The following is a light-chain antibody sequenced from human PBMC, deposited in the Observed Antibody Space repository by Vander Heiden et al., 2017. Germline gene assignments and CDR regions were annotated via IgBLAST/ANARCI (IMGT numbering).Light chain of an antibody. CDR1: SSDVGGYNY. CDR3: SSYTSSSTSVV. V-gene: IGLV2-14*01. Sequence: QCALTQPASVSGSPGQSITISCTGTSSDVGGYNYVSWYQQHPGKAPKLMIYEVSNRPSGVSNRFSGSKSGNTASLTISGLQAEDEADYYCSSYTSSSTSVVFGGGTKLTVL. J-gene: IGLJ2*01. CDR2: EVS.